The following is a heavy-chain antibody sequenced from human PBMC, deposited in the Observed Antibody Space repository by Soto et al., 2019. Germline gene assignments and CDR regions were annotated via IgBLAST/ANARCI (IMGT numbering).Heavy chain of an antibody. V-gene: IGHV1-18*01. Sequence: RPSVKVSCKASGYTFTSYGISWVRQAPGQGLEWMGWISAYNGNTNYAQKLQGRVTMTTDTSTSPAYMELRSLRSDDTAVYYCARDPVAVAGGAFDIWSQGTMDIVSS. CDR3: ARDPVAVAGGAFDI. CDR1: GYTFTSYG. J-gene: IGHJ3*02. D-gene: IGHD6-19*01. CDR2: ISAYNGNT.